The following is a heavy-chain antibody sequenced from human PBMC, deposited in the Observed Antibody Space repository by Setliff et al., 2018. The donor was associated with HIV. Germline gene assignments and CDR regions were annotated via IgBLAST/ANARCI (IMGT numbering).Heavy chain of an antibody. D-gene: IGHD3-22*01. CDR2: IKTDGSST. Sequence: GGSLRLSCAASGFTFSTYMAWVRQAPGKGLVWVSRIKTDGSSTSYADSVKGRFTISRDNAKNTLFLQMNSLRAEDTAVYYCARAQDNYYDSSGYSFDSWGQGSLVTVSS. CDR1: GFTFSTY. CDR3: ARAQDNYYDSSGYSFDS. J-gene: IGHJ4*02. V-gene: IGHV3-74*01.